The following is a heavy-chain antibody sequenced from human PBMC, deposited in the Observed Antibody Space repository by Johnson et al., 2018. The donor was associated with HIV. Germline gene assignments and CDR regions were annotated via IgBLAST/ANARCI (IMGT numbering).Heavy chain of an antibody. V-gene: IGHV3-30-3*01. Sequence: QVQLVESGGGLVQPGGSLRLSCAASGFTFSSYAMSWVRQAPGKGLEGVAVISDDGTNTDYADAVKGRFTISRDNSKNTLYLQRQSLRAEDTAVYYCVRDGNYYDRSGYRVDAFDVWGQGTMVTVSS. J-gene: IGHJ3*01. D-gene: IGHD3-22*01. CDR2: ISDDGTNT. CDR3: VRDGNYYDRSGYRVDAFDV. CDR1: GFTFSSYA.